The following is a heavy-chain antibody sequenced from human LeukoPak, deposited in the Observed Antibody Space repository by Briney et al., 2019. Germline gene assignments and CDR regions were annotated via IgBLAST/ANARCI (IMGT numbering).Heavy chain of an antibody. D-gene: IGHD2-15*01. V-gene: IGHV6-1*01. J-gene: IGHJ5*02. CDR3: AKSEDYRFDP. CDR2: TYYRSKWYN. CDR1: GDSVSSNSAA. Sequence: SQTLSLTCAISGDSVSSNSAAWNWIRQSPSRGLEWLGKTYYRSKWYNDYAVSVKSRITVNPDTSKNQFSLQLNSATPEDTAVYYCAKSEDYRFDPWGQGTLVTVSS.